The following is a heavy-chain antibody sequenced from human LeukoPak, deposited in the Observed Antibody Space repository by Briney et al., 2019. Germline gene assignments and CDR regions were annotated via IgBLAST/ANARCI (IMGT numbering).Heavy chain of an antibody. V-gene: IGHV3-7*01. CDR2: IKQDRSEK. D-gene: IGHD1-26*01. CDR3: ARDKVVGATYFDY. Sequence: GESLRLSCAASGFTFTNYWMSWVRQAPGKGLELVANIKQDRSEKYYVDSVKGRFTISRDNAKNSLYLQMNSLRAEDTAVYYCARDKVVGATYFDYWGQGTLVTVSS. J-gene: IGHJ4*02. CDR1: GFTFTNYW.